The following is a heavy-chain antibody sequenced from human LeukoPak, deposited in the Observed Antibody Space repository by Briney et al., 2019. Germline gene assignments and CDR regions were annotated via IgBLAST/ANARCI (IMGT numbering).Heavy chain of an antibody. Sequence: GESLKISCKGSGYSFTSYWIGWVRQMPGKGLEWMGIIYPGDSDTRYSPSFQGQVAISADKSISTAYLQWSGLKASDTAMYYCAREHYGGNSAMRGVFDYWGQGTLVTVSS. CDR3: AREHYGGNSAMRGVFDY. J-gene: IGHJ4*02. D-gene: IGHD4-23*01. CDR2: IYPGDSDT. CDR1: GYSFTSYW. V-gene: IGHV5-51*01.